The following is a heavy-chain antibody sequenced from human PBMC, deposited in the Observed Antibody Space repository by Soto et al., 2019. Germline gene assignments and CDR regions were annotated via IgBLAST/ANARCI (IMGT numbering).Heavy chain of an antibody. V-gene: IGHV1-18*01. CDR3: ARDAVHTYYYDSSGYSPFDY. Sequence: ASVKVSCKASGYTFTSYGISWVRQAPGQGLEWMGWISAYNGNTNYAQKLQGRVAMTTDTSTSTAYMELRSLRSDGTAVYYCARDAVHTYYYDSSGYSPFDYWGQGTLVTVSS. D-gene: IGHD3-22*01. CDR2: ISAYNGNT. CDR1: GYTFTSYG. J-gene: IGHJ4*02.